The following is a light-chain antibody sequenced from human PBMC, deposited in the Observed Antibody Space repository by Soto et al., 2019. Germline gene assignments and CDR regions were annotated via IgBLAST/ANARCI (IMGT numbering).Light chain of an antibody. Sequence: QSVLTQPPPVSGAPGQRVTISCTGSSSNIGAGYDVHWYQQLPGTAPKLLIYGNSNRPSGVPDRFSGSKSGTSASLAITGLQAEDEADYYCQSYDSSLSGYVFGTGTKVNV. V-gene: IGLV1-40*01. CDR1: SSNIGAGYD. CDR2: GNS. CDR3: QSYDSSLSGYV. J-gene: IGLJ1*01.